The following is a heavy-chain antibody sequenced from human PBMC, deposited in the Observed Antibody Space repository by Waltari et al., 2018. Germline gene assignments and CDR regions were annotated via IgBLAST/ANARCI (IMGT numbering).Heavy chain of an antibody. D-gene: IGHD3-10*02. V-gene: IGHV1-18*01. CDR3: ARDRRDDNNSVRWLDP. CDR1: GYMFRNFG. Sequence: QIQLVQSGGEVKKPGASVKVSCKASGYMFRNFGIFWVRQAPGQGLEFMGWISAYNGNTNYAQTFHGRLTLTTDTSASTAYMELSSLTSDDTAVYYCARDRRDDNNSVRWLDPWGQGTLVTVSS. CDR2: ISAYNGNT. J-gene: IGHJ5*02.